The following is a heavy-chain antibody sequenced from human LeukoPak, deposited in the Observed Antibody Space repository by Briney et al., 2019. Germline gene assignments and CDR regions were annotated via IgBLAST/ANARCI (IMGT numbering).Heavy chain of an antibody. D-gene: IGHD1-26*01. CDR1: GGSISPYY. V-gene: IGHV4-59*01. CDR3: ARSFSGSYPLVY. Sequence: SETLSLTCTVSGGSISPYYWSWIRQPPGKGLEWIGYIYYSGSTNYNPSLKSRVTISVDTSKNQFSLKLSSVTAADTAVYYCARSFSGSYPLVYWGQGTLVTVSS. CDR2: IYYSGST. J-gene: IGHJ4*02.